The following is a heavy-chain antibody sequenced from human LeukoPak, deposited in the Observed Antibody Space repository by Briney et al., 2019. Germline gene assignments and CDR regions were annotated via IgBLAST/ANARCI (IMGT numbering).Heavy chain of an antibody. V-gene: IGHV5-51*01. J-gene: IGHJ6*02. CDR1: GYSFTSYW. CDR2: IYPGDSDT. D-gene: IGHD3-10*01. CDR3: ARLGGSGSYYSRSYYYYYGMDV. Sequence: GESLKISCKGSGYSFTSYWIGWVRQMPGKGLEWMGIIYPGDSDTRYSPSFQGQVTISADKSVSTAYLQWSGLKASDTAMYYCARLGGSGSYYSRSYYYYYGMDVWGQGTTVTVSS.